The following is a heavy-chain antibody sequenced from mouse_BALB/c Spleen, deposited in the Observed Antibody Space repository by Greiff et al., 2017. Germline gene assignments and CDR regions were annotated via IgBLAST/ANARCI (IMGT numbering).Heavy chain of an antibody. J-gene: IGHJ2*01. CDR3: YYYGSSYYFDY. CDR1: GYTFTNYW. V-gene: IGHV1-63*02. Sequence: VKLQQSGAELVRPGTSVKLSCKASGYTFTNYWLGWVKQRPGHGLEWIGVIYPGVGYTNYNEKFKGKATLTADTSSSTAYMQLSSLTSEDSAVYFCYYYGSSYYFDYWGQGTTLTVSS. CDR2: IYPGVGYT. D-gene: IGHD1-1*01.